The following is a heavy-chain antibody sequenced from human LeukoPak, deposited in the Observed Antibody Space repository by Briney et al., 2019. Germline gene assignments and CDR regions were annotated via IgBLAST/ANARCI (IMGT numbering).Heavy chain of an antibody. Sequence: SETLSLTCTVSGDSITSSTYNWGWVRQPPGKGLEYIAGIYYSGSTYYNPSLKSRVSISVDTSKNQFSLKLSSVTAADTAVYYCARHGYSSAVYFDHWGQGTLVTVSS. J-gene: IGHJ4*02. CDR1: GDSITSSTYN. D-gene: IGHD6-25*01. CDR3: ARHGYSSAVYFDH. V-gene: IGHV4-39*01. CDR2: IYYSGST.